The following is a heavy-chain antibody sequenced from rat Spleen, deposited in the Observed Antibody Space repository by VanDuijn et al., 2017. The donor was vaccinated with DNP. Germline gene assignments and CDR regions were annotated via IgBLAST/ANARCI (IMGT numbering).Heavy chain of an antibody. Sequence: QVQLKESGPGLVQPSQTLSLTCTVSGFSLTNYGVTWVRQPPEKGLEWVGVIWSGGSTDYNSALKSRLSISRDTSKSQVFLKMNSLQTEDTAIYFCTRWDYGYNYVGDFDYWGQGVMVTVSS. J-gene: IGHJ2*01. CDR3: TRWDYGYNYVGDFDY. D-gene: IGHD1-9*01. CDR1: GFSLTNYG. V-gene: IGHV2-15*01. CDR2: IWSGGST.